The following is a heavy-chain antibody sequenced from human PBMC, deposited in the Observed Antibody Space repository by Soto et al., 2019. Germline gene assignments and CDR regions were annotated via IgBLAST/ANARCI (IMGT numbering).Heavy chain of an antibody. J-gene: IGHJ5*02. CDR2: MNVGSGET. V-gene: IGHV1-8*01. Sequence: ASVKVSCKASGYSFTNNAVSWVRQATGKGVGWMGWMNVGSGETGYAQKFQGRVTMTRDISIATAYMELSSLRSDDTAIYYCTRMETFGSLNWFDPWGQGTLVTVS. CDR1: GYSFTNNA. D-gene: IGHD3-16*01. CDR3: TRMETFGSLNWFDP.